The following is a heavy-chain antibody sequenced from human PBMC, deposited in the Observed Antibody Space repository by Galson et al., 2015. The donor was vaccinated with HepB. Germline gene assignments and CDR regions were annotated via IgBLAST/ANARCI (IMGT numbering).Heavy chain of an antibody. CDR2: ISYDGSNK. CDR1: GFTFSSYA. CDR3: ARAGTAYFDY. D-gene: IGHD6-19*01. J-gene: IGHJ4*02. V-gene: IGHV3-30*04. Sequence: SLRLSCAASGFTFSSYAMHWVRQAPGKGLEWVAVISYDGSNKYYADFVKGRFTISRDNSKNTLYLQMNSLRAEDTAVYYCARAGTAYFDYWGQGTLVTVSS.